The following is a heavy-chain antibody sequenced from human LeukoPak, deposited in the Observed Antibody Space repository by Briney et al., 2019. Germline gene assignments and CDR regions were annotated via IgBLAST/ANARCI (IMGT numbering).Heavy chain of an antibody. CDR3: VRDVSRRIGMDV. Sequence: GGSLRLSCLASGFSFNSYTMNWVREVPGKGLEWVSTISPVSSYTWYAESVKGRFTISRDNPKNSLYLQMDSLRAEDTAVYYCVRDVSRRIGMDVWGQGTTVTVSS. J-gene: IGHJ6*02. CDR1: GFSFNSYT. V-gene: IGHV3-21*01. D-gene: IGHD2/OR15-2a*01. CDR2: ISPVSSYT.